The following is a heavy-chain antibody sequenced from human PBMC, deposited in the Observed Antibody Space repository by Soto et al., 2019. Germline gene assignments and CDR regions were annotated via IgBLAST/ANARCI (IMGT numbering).Heavy chain of an antibody. V-gene: IGHV4-39*01. CDR3: TRRSNWNDNYFDP. CDR2: SYYSGTT. Sequence: LSLTCTVSGASISVHSYYWTWIRQPPGKGLEWIGSSYYSGTTYFNPSLKSRATISVDTSKNQFSLRLTSVIAADTAIYYCTRRSNWNDNYFDPWGPGALVTVSS. J-gene: IGHJ5*02. D-gene: IGHD1-20*01. CDR1: GASISVHSYY.